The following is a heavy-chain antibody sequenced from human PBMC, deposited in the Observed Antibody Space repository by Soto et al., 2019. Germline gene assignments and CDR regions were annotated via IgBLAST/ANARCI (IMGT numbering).Heavy chain of an antibody. Sequence: TGGSLRLSCAASGSTFSDSSIHWVRQASGKGLEWVGRIRSRPNNYATAYAASVKGRFTVSRDDSKDTAYLQMNSLKTEDTAVYYCARLAYCSGGKCYAPLWGHGTMVTVSS. CDR1: GSTFSDSS. D-gene: IGHD2-15*01. V-gene: IGHV3-73*01. J-gene: IGHJ3*01. CDR3: ARLAYCSGGKCYAPL. CDR2: IRSRPNNYAT.